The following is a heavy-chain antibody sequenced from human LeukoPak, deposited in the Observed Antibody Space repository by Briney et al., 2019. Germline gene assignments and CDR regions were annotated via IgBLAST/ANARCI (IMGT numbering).Heavy chain of an antibody. CDR2: INHSGST. V-gene: IGHV4-34*01. CDR1: GGSFSGYY. D-gene: IGHD3-22*01. CDR3: ARHLHSSGPFFDY. J-gene: IGHJ4*02. Sequence: PSETLSLTCAVYGGSFSGYYWGWIRHPPGKGLEWIGEINHSGSTNYNPSLKSRVTISVDTSKNQFSLKLSSVTAADTAVYYCARHLHSSGPFFDYWGQGTLVTVSS.